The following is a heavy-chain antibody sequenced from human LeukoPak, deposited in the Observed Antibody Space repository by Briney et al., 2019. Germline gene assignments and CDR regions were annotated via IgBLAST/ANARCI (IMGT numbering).Heavy chain of an antibody. V-gene: IGHV4-39*01. CDR3: ARQEDIVVVVAATGWFDP. J-gene: IGHJ5*02. CDR2: IYYSGST. Sequence: TSETLSLTCTVSGGSISSSSYYWGWIRQPPGKGLEWIGSIYYSGSTYYNPSLKSRVTISVDTSKNQFSLKLSSVTAADTAVYYCARQEDIVVVVAATGWFDPWGQGTLVTVSS. CDR1: GGSISSSSYY. D-gene: IGHD2-15*01.